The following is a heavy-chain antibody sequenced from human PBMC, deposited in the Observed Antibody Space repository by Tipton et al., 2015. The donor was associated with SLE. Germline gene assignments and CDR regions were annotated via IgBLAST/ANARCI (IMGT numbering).Heavy chain of an antibody. J-gene: IGHJ3*01. CDR1: GFIFSDFW. CDR2: IKEDGSDR. Sequence: VQLVQSGGGLVQPGGSLRLSCAASGFIFSDFWMSWVRQAPGKGLEWVANIKEDGSDRSDSVRGRFNISRDNAQSSLYLQMNRLSSGDTVVYYCARETSSGAFDVWGHGTMVTVSS. CDR3: ARETSSGAFDV. V-gene: IGHV3-7*01.